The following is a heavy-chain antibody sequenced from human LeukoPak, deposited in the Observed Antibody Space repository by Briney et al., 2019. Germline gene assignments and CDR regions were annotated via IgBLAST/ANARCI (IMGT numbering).Heavy chain of an antibody. CDR3: AKGATTVTTLFDY. Sequence: GGSLRLSCAASGFTLSSYAMSWVRQAPGKGLEWVSAISGSGGSTYYADSVKGRFTISRDNSKNSLYLQMNSLRTEDTALYYCAKGATTVTTLFDYWGQGTLVTVSS. J-gene: IGHJ4*02. V-gene: IGHV3-23*01. D-gene: IGHD4-17*01. CDR2: ISGSGGST. CDR1: GFTLSSYA.